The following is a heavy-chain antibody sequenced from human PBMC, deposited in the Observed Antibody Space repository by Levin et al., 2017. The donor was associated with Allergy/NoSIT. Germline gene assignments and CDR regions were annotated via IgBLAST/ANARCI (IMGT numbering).Heavy chain of an antibody. J-gene: IGHJ4*02. CDR3: ARGMGYYDSSGCFDY. Sequence: SETLSLTCTVSGGSISSYYWSWIRQPPGKGLEWIGYIYYSGSTNYNPSLKSRVTISVDTSKNQFSLKLSSVTAADTAVYYCARGMGYYDSSGCFDYWGQGTLVTVSS. CDR1: GGSISSYY. D-gene: IGHD3-22*01. V-gene: IGHV4-59*01. CDR2: IYYSGST.